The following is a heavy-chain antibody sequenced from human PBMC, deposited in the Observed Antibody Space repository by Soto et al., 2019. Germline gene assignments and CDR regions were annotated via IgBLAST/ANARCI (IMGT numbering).Heavy chain of an antibody. V-gene: IGHV4-39*01. CDR1: GGSVSSHSHY. D-gene: IGHD3-3*01. CDR2: IYYSGST. CDR3: AKTYYDVWSGFVDAFDI. J-gene: IGHJ3*02. Sequence: SETLSLTCAVSGGSVSSHSHYWGWIRQPPGKGLEWIGNIYYSGSTYYNPSLESRVTISVDTSKNQFSLRLSSVTAADTAVYYCAKTYYDVWSGFVDAFDIWGQGTMVTVSS.